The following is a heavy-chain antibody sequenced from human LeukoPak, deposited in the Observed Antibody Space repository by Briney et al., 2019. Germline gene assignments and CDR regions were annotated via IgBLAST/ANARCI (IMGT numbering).Heavy chain of an antibody. CDR3: AKGRSDWPYWYFDL. CDR1: GFTFSAYS. CDR2: ISSDSSYI. D-gene: IGHD6-19*01. Sequence: KPGGSLRLSCAASGFTFSAYSMNWVRQAPGKGLEWVSFISSDSSYIYYADSVKGRFTISRDNSKNTLFLQMNSLSADDTAIYYCAKGRSDWPYWYFDLWGRGSLVTVSS. J-gene: IGHJ2*01. V-gene: IGHV3-21*04.